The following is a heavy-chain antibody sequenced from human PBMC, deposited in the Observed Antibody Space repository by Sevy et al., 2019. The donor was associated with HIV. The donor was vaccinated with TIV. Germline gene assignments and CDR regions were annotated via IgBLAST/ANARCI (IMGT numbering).Heavy chain of an antibody. CDR1: GDSISGYY. CDR3: ARGAPYYYYGMDV. Sequence: SKTLSLTCTVSGDSISGYYWSWIRQPPGKGLEWIGYIYYSGRTNYNPSLKSRVTISEDTSKNQLSLKLSSVTAADTAVYYCARGAPYYYYGMDVWGQGTTVTVSS. CDR2: IYYSGRT. J-gene: IGHJ6*02. V-gene: IGHV4-59*01.